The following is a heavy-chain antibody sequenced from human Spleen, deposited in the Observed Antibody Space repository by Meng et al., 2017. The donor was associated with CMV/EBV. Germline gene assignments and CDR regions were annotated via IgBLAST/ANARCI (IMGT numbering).Heavy chain of an antibody. J-gene: IGHJ4*02. D-gene: IGHD2-2*01. V-gene: IGHV4-39*07. CDR2: IYFSGIT. Sequence: SETLSLTCTVSGGSISSRSYYWGWVRQPPGKGLEWIGSIYFSGITYYNPSLKSRVTISVDTSKNQFSLKLSSVTAADTAVYYCARVQLEDFFWDYWGQGTLVTVSS. CDR3: ARVQLEDFFWDY. CDR1: GGSISSRSYY.